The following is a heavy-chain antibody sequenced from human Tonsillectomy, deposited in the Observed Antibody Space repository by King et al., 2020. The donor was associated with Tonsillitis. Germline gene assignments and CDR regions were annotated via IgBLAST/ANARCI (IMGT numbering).Heavy chain of an antibody. CDR3: ARETYYVWGGRGHNWFDP. J-gene: IGHJ5*02. V-gene: IGHV4-39*02. CDR2: VYYSGST. Sequence: QLQESGPGLVKPSETLSLSCNVSDDSISSSDYYWGWIRQPPGKGLEWIGSVYYSGSTDYNPSLQSRVTISVDTSNQFSLKLRFVTAADTAVYYCARETYYVWGGRGHNWFDPWGQGTLVTVSS. CDR1: DDSISSSDYY. D-gene: IGHD3-16*01.